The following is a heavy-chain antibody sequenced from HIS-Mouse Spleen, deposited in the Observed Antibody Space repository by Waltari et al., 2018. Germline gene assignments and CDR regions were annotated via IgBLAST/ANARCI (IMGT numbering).Heavy chain of an antibody. CDR2: IYYSGGT. J-gene: IGHJ4*02. Sequence: QLQLQESGPGLVKPSETLSLTCTVSGGSISSSSYYWGWIRQPPGKGLEWIGSIYYSGGTFYNPSLKRRVTISVDTSKNQFSLKLSSVTAADTAVYYCAGDRELYFDYWGQGTLVTVSS. CDR3: AGDRELYFDY. V-gene: IGHV4-39*07. D-gene: IGHD1-26*01. CDR1: GGSISSSSYY.